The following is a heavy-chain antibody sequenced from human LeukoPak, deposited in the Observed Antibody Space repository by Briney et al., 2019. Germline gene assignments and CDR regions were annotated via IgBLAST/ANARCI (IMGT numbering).Heavy chain of an antibody. D-gene: IGHD6-19*01. CDR1: GGTFSSYA. J-gene: IGHJ4*02. CDR3: ARNPVAGLFDY. CDR2: IIPIFGTA. Sequence: SVKVSCKASGGTFSSYAISWVRQAPGQGLEWMGGIIPIFGTANYAQKFQGRVTMTTDTSTSTAYMELRSLRSDDTAVYYCARNPVAGLFDYWGQGTLVTVSS. V-gene: IGHV1-69*05.